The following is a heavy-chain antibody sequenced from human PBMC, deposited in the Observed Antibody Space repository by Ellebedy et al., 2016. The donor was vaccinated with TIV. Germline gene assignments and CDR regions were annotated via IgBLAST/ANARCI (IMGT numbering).Heavy chain of an antibody. Sequence: GESLKISCAASGFTFSSYGMHWVRQAPGKGLEWVAVIWYDGDNKYYGDSVKGRFTISSDNAKNSLYLQMNSLRAEDTAVYYCAREVDGSGSYLISHYYYGMDVWGQGTTVTVSS. D-gene: IGHD3-10*01. CDR2: IWYDGDNK. V-gene: IGHV3-33*08. CDR3: AREVDGSGSYLISHYYYGMDV. CDR1: GFTFSSYG. J-gene: IGHJ6*02.